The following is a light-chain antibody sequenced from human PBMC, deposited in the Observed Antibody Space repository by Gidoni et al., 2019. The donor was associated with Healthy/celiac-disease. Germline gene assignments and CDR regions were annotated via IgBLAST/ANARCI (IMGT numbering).Light chain of an antibody. CDR2: DDS. Sequence: SSVLTQPPSVSVAPGKTARITCWGNNIGSKSVHWYQQKPGQAPVLVVYDDSDRPSGIPERFSGSNSGNTATLTISRVEAGDEADYYCQVWDSSSDHYVFGTGTKVTVL. CDR1: NIGSKS. CDR3: QVWDSSSDHYV. J-gene: IGLJ1*01. V-gene: IGLV3-21*03.